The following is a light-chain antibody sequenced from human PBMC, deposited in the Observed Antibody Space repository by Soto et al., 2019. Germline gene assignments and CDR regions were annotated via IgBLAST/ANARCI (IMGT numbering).Light chain of an antibody. CDR3: QHYVYPQWT. CDR2: GVS. J-gene: IGKJ1*01. V-gene: IGKV3-20*01. CDR1: QTGSNSY. Sequence: IVLTQSPGTLSLSPGERATLSCRASQTGSNSYLAWYQQKSGQAPRLLIYGVSTRATGTPDRFSGSGSGTEFTLTIRRLEPEELAVYFCQHYVYPQWTVGPGTKVDI.